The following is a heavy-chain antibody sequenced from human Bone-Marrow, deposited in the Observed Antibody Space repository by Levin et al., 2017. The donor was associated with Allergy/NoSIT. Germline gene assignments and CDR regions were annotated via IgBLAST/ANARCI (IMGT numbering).Heavy chain of an antibody. Sequence: SQTLSLTCSVSAGSISSYYWSWIRQPPGKGLEWIAYIYYSGSTNYNPSLKSRVTISVDTSKNQFSLKLSSVTAADTAVYYCARALSHAGVFDFWGQGTLVTVSS. CDR3: ARALSHAGVFDF. D-gene: IGHD3-10*01. V-gene: IGHV4-59*01. CDR2: IYYSGST. J-gene: IGHJ4*02. CDR1: AGSISSYY.